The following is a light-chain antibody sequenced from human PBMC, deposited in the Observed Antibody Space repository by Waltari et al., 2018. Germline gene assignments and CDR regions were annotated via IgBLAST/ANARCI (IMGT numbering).Light chain of an antibody. CDR1: TGAVTIGHD. V-gene: IGLV7-43*01. J-gene: IGLJ1*01. CDR3: LLYYGGAQPSYV. Sequence: QTVVTQEPSLTVSPGGTVTLTCASSTGAVTIGHDPNCFNQKTGQAPRTLIYSTNNKHSWTLTRFFGSLLVINAALTLSGVQPEDEADYYCLLYYGGAQPSYVFATATKFTVL. CDR2: STN.